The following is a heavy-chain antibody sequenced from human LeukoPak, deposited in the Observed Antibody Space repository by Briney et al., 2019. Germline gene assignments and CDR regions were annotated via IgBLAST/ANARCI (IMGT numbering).Heavy chain of an antibody. Sequence: GGSLRLSCAASGFTLSGYSMNWVRQAPGKGLEWVSSISTSSTYIYYADSVKGRFTISRDNSKNTLYLQMNSLRAEDTAVYYCASEYDSSGYTRLYWGQGTLVTVSS. CDR2: ISTSSTYI. CDR3: ASEYDSSGYTRLY. V-gene: IGHV3-21*04. J-gene: IGHJ4*02. D-gene: IGHD3-22*01. CDR1: GFTLSGYS.